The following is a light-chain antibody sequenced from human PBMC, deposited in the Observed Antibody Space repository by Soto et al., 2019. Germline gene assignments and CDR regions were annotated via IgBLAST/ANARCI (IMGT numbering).Light chain of an antibody. CDR2: DGS. J-gene: IGKJ4*01. CDR3: QQYDNSAPLS. V-gene: IGKV3D-20*01. CDR1: QSVSSSY. Sequence: EIVLTQSPATLSLSPGDRATLSCGASQSVSSSYVAWYQQKAGLAPRLLIYDGSSRASGIPDRFSGGGSGTDFTLTIGRLEPEDFAVYYCQQYDNSAPLSFGGGTKVEMK.